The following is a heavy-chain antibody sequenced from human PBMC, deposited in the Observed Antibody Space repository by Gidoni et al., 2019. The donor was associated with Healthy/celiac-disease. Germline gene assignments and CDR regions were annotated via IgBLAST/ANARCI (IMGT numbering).Heavy chain of an antibody. V-gene: IGHV3-21*01. CDR3: AKGAAADTRDAFDI. J-gene: IGHJ3*02. Sequence: EVQLVASGGGLVKPGGSLRLSCAASGFTFSSYSMNWVRQAPGKGLEWVSSISSSSSYIYYADSGKGRFTISRDNAKNSLYLQMNSLRAEDTAVYYCAKGAAADTRDAFDIWGQGTMVTVSS. CDR1: GFTFSSYS. D-gene: IGHD6-13*01. CDR2: ISSSSSYI.